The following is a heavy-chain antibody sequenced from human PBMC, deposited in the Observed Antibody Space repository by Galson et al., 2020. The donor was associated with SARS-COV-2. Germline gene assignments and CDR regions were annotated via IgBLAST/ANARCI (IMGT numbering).Heavy chain of an antibody. CDR3: AKDFVRGIGYMDV. CDR1: GFTFSRYG. CDR2: TSATT. J-gene: IGHJ6*03. V-gene: IGHV3-23*01. D-gene: IGHD3-10*02. Sequence: GGSLRLSCVASGFTFSRYGMSWVRQAPGQGLEWVATTSATTYYAASVRRRFIISRDDSNNILYLQMNGLSADDTAVYYCAKDFVRGIGYMDVWGPGTTVTVSS.